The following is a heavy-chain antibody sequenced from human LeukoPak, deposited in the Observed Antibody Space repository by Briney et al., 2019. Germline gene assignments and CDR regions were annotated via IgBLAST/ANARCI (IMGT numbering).Heavy chain of an antibody. V-gene: IGHV3-30*18. CDR3: AKDGSYYGSGNHFDY. Sequence: GGSLRLSCAASGFTFSSYGMHWVRQAPGKGLEWVAVISYDGSNKYYADSVKGRFTISRDNSKNTLYLQMNSLRAEDTAVYYCAKDGSYYGSGNHFDYWGQGTLVTVSS. J-gene: IGHJ4*02. D-gene: IGHD3-10*01. CDR1: GFTFSSYG. CDR2: ISYDGSNK.